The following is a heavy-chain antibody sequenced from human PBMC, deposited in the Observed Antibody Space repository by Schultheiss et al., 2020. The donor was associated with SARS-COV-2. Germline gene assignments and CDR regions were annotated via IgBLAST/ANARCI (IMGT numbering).Heavy chain of an antibody. D-gene: IGHD3-3*01. J-gene: IGHJ6*02. CDR2: IRSKANSYAT. Sequence: GGSLRLSCAASGFTFSGSAMHWVRQASGKGLEWVGRIRSKANSYATAYAASVKGRFTISRDDSKNTAYLQMNSLKTEDTAVYYCTRHPLPTHFRSGGGRLRFLEWFEEGSGMDVWGQGTTVTVSS. CDR1: GFTFSGSA. V-gene: IGHV3-73*01. CDR3: TRHPLPTHFRSGGGRLRFLEWFEEGSGMDV.